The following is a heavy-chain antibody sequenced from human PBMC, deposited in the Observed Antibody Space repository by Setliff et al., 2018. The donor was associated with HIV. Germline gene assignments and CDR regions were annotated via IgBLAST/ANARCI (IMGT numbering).Heavy chain of an antibody. V-gene: IGHV1-46*01. J-gene: IGHJ4*02. Sequence: ASVKVSCKASGYTFTSYYMHWVRQAPGQGLEWMGIISPSDGSTNYAQKFLGRVTLTRDTSLNTFYMELTNLRSEDTAIYYCARGRKDLTMVRVPNFDYWGQGTLVTSPQ. CDR2: ISPSDGST. D-gene: IGHD3-10*01. CDR1: GYTFTSYY. CDR3: ARGRKDLTMVRVPNFDY.